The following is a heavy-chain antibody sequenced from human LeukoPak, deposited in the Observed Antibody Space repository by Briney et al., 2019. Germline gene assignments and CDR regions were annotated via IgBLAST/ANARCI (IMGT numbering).Heavy chain of an antibody. CDR1: GGSVSSGSYY. V-gene: IGHV4-61*01. Sequence: SETLSLTCTVSGGSVSSGSYYWSWIRQPPGKGLEWIGYIYYSGSTNYNPSLKSRVTISVDTSKNQFSLELSSVTAADTAVYYCARDLSYCSSTSCHGYYYYYGMDVWGQGTTVTVSS. J-gene: IGHJ6*02. D-gene: IGHD2-2*01. CDR2: IYYSGST. CDR3: ARDLSYCSSTSCHGYYYYYGMDV.